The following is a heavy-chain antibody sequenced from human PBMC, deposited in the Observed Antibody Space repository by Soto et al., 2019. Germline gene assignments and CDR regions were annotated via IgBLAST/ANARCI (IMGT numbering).Heavy chain of an antibody. CDR2: INAGNGNT. CDR3: ARAHTTAYNGAYCQSGPAY. J-gene: IGHJ4*02. Sequence: QVQLVQSGAEVKKPGASVKVSCKASGYTFSTYGIHWVRQAPGQSPEWMGWINAGNGNTKYSQSLQDRVAISRDTTASAAYMELFSLRSEDTALYYCARAHTTAYNGAYCQSGPAYWGQGTLVTVSS. D-gene: IGHD1-1*01. CDR1: GYTFSTYG. V-gene: IGHV1-3*01.